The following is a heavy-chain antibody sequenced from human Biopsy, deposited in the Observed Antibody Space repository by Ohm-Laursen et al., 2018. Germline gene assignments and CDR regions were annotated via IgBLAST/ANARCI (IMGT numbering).Heavy chain of an antibody. D-gene: IGHD3-22*01. CDR2: IFNSANT. CDR1: GGSISSGGSY. CDR3: ARGDYFDSNGYSWFDP. V-gene: IGHV4-31*01. J-gene: IGHJ5*02. Sequence: TLSLTCPVSGGSISSGGSYWSWIRQRPGKGLEWIGYIFNSANTYYNPSLKNLITISGDTSKNQFSLKLNSVTAADTAVYYCARGDYFDSNGYSWFDPWGQGTLVTVSS.